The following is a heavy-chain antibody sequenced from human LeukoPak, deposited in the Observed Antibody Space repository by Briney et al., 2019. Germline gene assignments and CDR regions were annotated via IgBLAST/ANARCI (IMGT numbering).Heavy chain of an antibody. J-gene: IGHJ4*02. Sequence: ASVKVSCKASGYTFTGYYIHWVRQAPGQGLEWMGRINPNNGGTNYAQKFQGRVTMTRDMSMSTAYMELSRLRSVDTAVYYCARFIAVAGYFDYWGQGTLVTVSS. D-gene: IGHD6-19*01. V-gene: IGHV1-2*06. CDR3: ARFIAVAGYFDY. CDR2: INPNNGGT. CDR1: GYTFTGYY.